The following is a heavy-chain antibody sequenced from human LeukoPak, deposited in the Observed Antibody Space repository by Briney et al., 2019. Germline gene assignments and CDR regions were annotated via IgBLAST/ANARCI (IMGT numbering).Heavy chain of an antibody. Sequence: PSETLSLTCTVSGGSISSSSYYWGWIRQPPGKGLEWIGSIYYSGSTYYNPSLKSRVTISVDTSKNQFSLKLSSVTAADTAVYYCARSIGADYVWGSYTDIDAFDIWGQGTMVTVSS. J-gene: IGHJ3*02. CDR3: ARSIGADYVWGSYTDIDAFDI. V-gene: IGHV4-39*01. CDR2: IYYSGST. CDR1: GGSISSSSYY. D-gene: IGHD3-16*01.